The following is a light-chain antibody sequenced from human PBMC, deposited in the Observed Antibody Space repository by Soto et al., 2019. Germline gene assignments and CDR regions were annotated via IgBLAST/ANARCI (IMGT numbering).Light chain of an antibody. CDR2: VGS. V-gene: IGKV2-28*01. CDR1: QSLLDPHGRSY. J-gene: IGKJ1*01. CDR3: MQARQTQWT. Sequence: EIVMTQSPLSLSVTPGEPASISCRSSQSLLDPHGRSYVDWYLQKPGQSPQLLIYVGSNRASGVPDSITASASGTDFTLKISRVEADDVGVYYCMQARQTQWTFGRGTKVEIK.